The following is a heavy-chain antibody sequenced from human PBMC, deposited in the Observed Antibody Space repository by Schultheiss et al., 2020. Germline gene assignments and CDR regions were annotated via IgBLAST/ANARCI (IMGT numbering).Heavy chain of an antibody. CDR3: ARTITIFGVVYYGMDV. CDR2: IYHSGST. J-gene: IGHJ6*02. Sequence: SETLSLTCAVSGGSISSSNWWSWVRQPPGKGLEWIGEIYHSGSTNYNPSLKSRVTISVDTSKNQFSLKLSSVTAADTAVYYCARTITIFGVVYYGMDVWGQGTTVTVSS. V-gene: IGHV4-4*02. CDR1: GGSISSSNW. D-gene: IGHD3-3*01.